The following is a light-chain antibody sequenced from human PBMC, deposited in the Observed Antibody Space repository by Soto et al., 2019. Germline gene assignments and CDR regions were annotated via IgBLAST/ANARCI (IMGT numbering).Light chain of an antibody. Sequence: QSVLTQPASVSGSPGQSITISCTGTNGDVGSYDLVSWYQQYPGKAPKLIIYEVNKRPSGVSNRFSGAKSGNKASLTISGLQTEDEADYDCCSYAGGNTLIFGGGTKLTFL. CDR3: CSYAGGNTLI. CDR1: NGDVGSYDL. J-gene: IGLJ2*01. V-gene: IGLV2-23*02. CDR2: EVN.